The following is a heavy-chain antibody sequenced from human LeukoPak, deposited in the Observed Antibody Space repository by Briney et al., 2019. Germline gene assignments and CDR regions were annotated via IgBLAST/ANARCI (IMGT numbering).Heavy chain of an antibody. Sequence: GGSMRLPCAASGFTFTSYYMFWVRQAPGKGLEWVASIDQDGSGKYYVDSVKGRFTISRDNAKNSLYLQMNSLRTEDTAVYYCTSPQRSEAALAYWGQGALVTVSS. CDR1: GFTFTSYY. D-gene: IGHD2-15*01. CDR3: TSPQRSEAALAY. J-gene: IGHJ4*02. CDR2: IDQDGSGK. V-gene: IGHV3-7*05.